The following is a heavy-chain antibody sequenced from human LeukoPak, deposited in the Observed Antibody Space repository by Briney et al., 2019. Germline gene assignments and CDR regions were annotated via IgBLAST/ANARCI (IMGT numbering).Heavy chain of an antibody. D-gene: IGHD3-16*01. CDR3: AKNYVWGTNNYFDY. CDR2: ISGSGGST. Sequence: GGSLRLSCAASGFTFSSYAMSRVRQAPGKGLEWVSAISGSGGSTYYADSVKGRFTISRDNSKNTLYLQMNSLRAEDTAVYYYAKNYVWGTNNYFDYWGQGTLVTVSS. J-gene: IGHJ4*02. V-gene: IGHV3-23*01. CDR1: GFTFSSYA.